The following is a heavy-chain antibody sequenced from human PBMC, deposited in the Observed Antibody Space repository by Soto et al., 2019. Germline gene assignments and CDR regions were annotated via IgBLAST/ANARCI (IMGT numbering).Heavy chain of an antibody. D-gene: IGHD3-22*01. V-gene: IGHV1-24*01. Sequence: ASVKVSCKVSGYTLTELSMHWVRQAPGKGLEWMGGFDPEDGETIYAQKFQGRVTMTEDTSTDTAYMELSRLRSEDTAVYYCATINYYDSQFGPWGAGRGWFDPWGQGTLVTVSS. CDR2: FDPEDGET. CDR1: GYTLTELS. CDR3: ATINYYDSQFGPWGAGRGWFDP. J-gene: IGHJ5*02.